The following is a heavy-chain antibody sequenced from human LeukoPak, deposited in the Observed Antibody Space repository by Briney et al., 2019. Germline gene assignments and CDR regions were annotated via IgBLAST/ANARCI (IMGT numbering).Heavy chain of an antibody. Sequence: QPGGSLRLSCAASGFTFSNYAMNWVRQAPGKGLDWVSGISVSGSTTYYADSVKGRFTISRDDFKNTVYLQMNSLRAEDTAVYYCASGYCGSTNCRRDYWGQGTLVTVSS. CDR2: ISVSGSTT. CDR3: ASGYCGSTNCRRDY. J-gene: IGHJ4*02. V-gene: IGHV3-23*01. CDR1: GFTFSNYA. D-gene: IGHD2-2*03.